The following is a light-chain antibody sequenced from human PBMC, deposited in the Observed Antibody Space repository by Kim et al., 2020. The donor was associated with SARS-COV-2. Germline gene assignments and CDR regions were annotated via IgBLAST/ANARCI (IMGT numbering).Light chain of an antibody. CDR2: MAS. Sequence: ASAGDRVTINCRTSQSIDYRLAWYQHKPGTAPKLLIYMASRLEGGVPLRFSGSGSGTYFTLTINSLQPDDVATYYCQRYDTVAKTFGQGTKVDIK. V-gene: IGKV1-5*03. CDR1: QSIDYR. CDR3: QRYDTVAKT. J-gene: IGKJ1*01.